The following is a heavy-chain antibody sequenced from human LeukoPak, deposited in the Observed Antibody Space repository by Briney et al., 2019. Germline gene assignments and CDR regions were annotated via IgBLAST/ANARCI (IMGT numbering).Heavy chain of an antibody. V-gene: IGHV3-64*01. J-gene: IGHJ4*02. D-gene: IGHD2-2*01. Sequence: GGSLRLSCAASGFTFSSYAMHWVRQAPGKGLEYVSATSSNGGSTYYANSVKGRFTISRDNSKNTLYLQMGSLRAEDMAVYYCARVGCSSTSCYASRGYFDYWGQGTLVTVSS. CDR2: TSSNGGST. CDR3: ARVGCSSTSCYASRGYFDY. CDR1: GFTFSSYA.